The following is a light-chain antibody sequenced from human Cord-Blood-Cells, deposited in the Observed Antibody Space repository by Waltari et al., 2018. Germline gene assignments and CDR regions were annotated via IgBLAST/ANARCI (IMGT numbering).Light chain of an antibody. CDR3: YSAADNNRGV. CDR1: VLAKKY. Sequence: SYELTQPSSVSVSAGQTARITCSGDVLAKKYARWFQQKPGQAPVLVIYKDSERPSGIPELFSGSSSGTAVTLTISGAQVEDEAAYYCYSAADNNRGVFGGGTKLTVL. V-gene: IGLV3-27*01. J-gene: IGLJ3*02. CDR2: KDS.